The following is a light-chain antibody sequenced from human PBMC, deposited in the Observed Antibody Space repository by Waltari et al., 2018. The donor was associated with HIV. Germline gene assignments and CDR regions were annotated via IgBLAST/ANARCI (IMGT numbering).Light chain of an antibody. J-gene: IGLJ3*02. V-gene: IGLV3-25*03. CDR3: QSRDSDMHYPWV. CDR1: ALPRHF. Sequence: SYELTQAASVSVYPGQTATSTCSGHALPRHFVYWHPWKPGQAPLLVIAKDSQRPSEAFQRFAGSISGTTATLTITGVQAEDEADYYCQSRDSDMHYPWVFGGGTKLTVL. CDR2: KDS.